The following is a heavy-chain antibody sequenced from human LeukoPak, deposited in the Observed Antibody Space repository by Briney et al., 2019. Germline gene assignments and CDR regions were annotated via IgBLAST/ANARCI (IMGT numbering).Heavy chain of an antibody. Sequence: PSETLSLTCTVSGYSISSGYYWGWIRQPPGKGLEWIGSIYHSGSTYYNPSLKSRVTISVDTSKNQFSLKLSSVTAADTAVYYCARDRARAHYWGQGTLVTVSS. CDR1: GYSISSGYY. CDR2: IYHSGST. D-gene: IGHD3-10*01. J-gene: IGHJ4*02. CDR3: ARDRARAHY. V-gene: IGHV4-38-2*02.